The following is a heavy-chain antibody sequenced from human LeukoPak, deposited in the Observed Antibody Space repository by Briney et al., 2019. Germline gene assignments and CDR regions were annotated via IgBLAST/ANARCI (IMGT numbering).Heavy chain of an antibody. CDR3: ARTPSGDYYTTFDN. V-gene: IGHV4-61*02. CDR1: GYSISSGYY. J-gene: IGHJ4*02. Sequence: TLSLTCTVSGYSISSGYYWSWIRQPAGKGLEWIGRTFTNGSTNYKPSLKSRVTISVDTSKKQFSLKLSSVTAADTAVYFCARTPSGDYYTTFDNWGQGTLVTVSS. CDR2: TFTNGST. D-gene: IGHD3-10*01.